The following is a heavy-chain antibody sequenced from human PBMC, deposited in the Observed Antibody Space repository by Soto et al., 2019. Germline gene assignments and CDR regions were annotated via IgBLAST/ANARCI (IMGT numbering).Heavy chain of an antibody. Sequence: SETLSLTCAVYGGSFSGYYWSWIRQPPGKGLEWIGEINHSGSTNYNPSLKSRVTISVDTSKNQFSLKLSSVTAADTAVYYCARGQLGGSSTSPSFDYWGQGTLVTV. V-gene: IGHV4-34*01. J-gene: IGHJ4*02. D-gene: IGHD2-2*01. CDR3: ARGQLGGSSTSPSFDY. CDR2: INHSGST. CDR1: GGSFSGYY.